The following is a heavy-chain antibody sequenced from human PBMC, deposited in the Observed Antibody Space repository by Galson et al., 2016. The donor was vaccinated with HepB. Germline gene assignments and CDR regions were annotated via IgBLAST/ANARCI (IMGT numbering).Heavy chain of an antibody. CDR2: IYSGGST. J-gene: IGHJ5*02. D-gene: IGHD1-7*01. CDR1: GFTVSNNY. CDR3: ARDPGISVTT. V-gene: IGHV3-53*04. Sequence: SLRLSCAASGFTVSNNYMTWVRQAPGKGLEWVSTIYSGGSTFYTDSVQGRFTIYRHDSKNTLYLQMDTLRPEDTAVYYCARDPGISVTTWGQGILVTVSS.